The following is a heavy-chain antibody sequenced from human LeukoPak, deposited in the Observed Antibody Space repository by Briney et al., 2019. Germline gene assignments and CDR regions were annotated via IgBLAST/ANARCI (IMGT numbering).Heavy chain of an antibody. D-gene: IGHD4-17*01. CDR2: ISGSGGST. CDR3: AKDYGALPPAYYFDY. CDR1: GFTFSSYA. Sequence: GGSLRLSCAASGFTFSSYAMSWVRQAPGKGLEWVSAISGSGGSTYYEDSVKGRFTISRDNSKNTLYMQMNSLRAEDTAVYYCAKDYGALPPAYYFDYWGQGTLVTVSS. V-gene: IGHV3-23*01. J-gene: IGHJ4*02.